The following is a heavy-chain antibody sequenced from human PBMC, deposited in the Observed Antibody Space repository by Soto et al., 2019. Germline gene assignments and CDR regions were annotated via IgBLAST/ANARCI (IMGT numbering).Heavy chain of an antibody. CDR1: GFSFSSYA. Sequence: EVQLLQSGGGLVQPGGSLRLSCAASGFSFSSYAMSWVRQAPGKGLEWVSAISGSGATPFYADSMKGRFTISRDNSRDTLYLPMNSLRAEDTAVYFCAREQCSPLDRYCADGGVDWVDPCGRGTLVTVSS. CDR2: ISGSGATP. CDR3: AREQCSPLDRYCADGGVDWVDP. J-gene: IGHJ5*02. D-gene: IGHD2-8*01. V-gene: IGHV3-23*01.